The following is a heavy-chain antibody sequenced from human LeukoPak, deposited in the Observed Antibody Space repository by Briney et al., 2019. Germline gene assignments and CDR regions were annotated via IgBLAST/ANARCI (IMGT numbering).Heavy chain of an antibody. Sequence: SQTLSLTCTVSGGSISSDDYYCSSIRQPPGKGLEWIVYLYYSGITYYNPSLKSRVTISVDTSKNQFSLKLSSVTAADTAVYYCARSYCSSNSSYRSLDYWGQGTLVTVSS. J-gene: IGHJ4*02. CDR2: LYYSGIT. V-gene: IGHV4-30-4*01. CDR3: ARSYCSSNSSYRSLDY. CDR1: GGSISSDDYY. D-gene: IGHD2-2*02.